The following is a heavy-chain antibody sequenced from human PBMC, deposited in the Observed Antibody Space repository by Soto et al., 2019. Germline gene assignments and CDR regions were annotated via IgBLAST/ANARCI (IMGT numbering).Heavy chain of an antibody. Sequence: ASVKVSCKASGYTFTSYGNSWVRQAPGQGLEWMGWINAGNGNTKYSQKFQGRVTITRDTSASTAYMELSSLRSEDTAVYYCARGDWWLFDYWGQGTLVTVSS. CDR2: INAGNGNT. V-gene: IGHV1-3*01. CDR1: GYTFTSYG. CDR3: ARGDWWLFDY. D-gene: IGHD2-8*02. J-gene: IGHJ4*02.